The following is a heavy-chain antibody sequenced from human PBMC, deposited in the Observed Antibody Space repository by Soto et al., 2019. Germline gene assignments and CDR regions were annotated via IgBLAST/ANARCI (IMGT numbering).Heavy chain of an antibody. CDR2: ISGSGGST. D-gene: IGHD4-4*01. J-gene: IGHJ6*03. CDR3: AKDRLTTANYYYYYMDV. Sequence: PGGSLRLSCAASGFTFSSYAMSWVRQAPGKGLEWVSAISGSGGSTYYADSVKGRFTISRDNSKNTLYLQMNSLRAEDTAVYYCAKDRLTTANYYYYYMDVWGKGTTVTSP. CDR1: GFTFSSYA. V-gene: IGHV3-23*01.